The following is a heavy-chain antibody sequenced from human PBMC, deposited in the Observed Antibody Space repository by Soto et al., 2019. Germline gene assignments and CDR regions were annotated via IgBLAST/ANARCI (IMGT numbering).Heavy chain of an antibody. CDR2: IYTSGST. CDR3: ARDGRSSSGYFLFDV. J-gene: IGHJ6*02. D-gene: IGHD3-22*01. CDR1: GGSISSYY. V-gene: IGHV4-4*07. Sequence: SETLSLTCTVSGGSISSYYWSWIRQPAGQGLEWIGRIYTSGSTNYNHSLKSRVTMSVDTSKNQFSLKLSYLTAADTAVYSFARDGRSSSGYFLFDVWGQGTTVTVSS.